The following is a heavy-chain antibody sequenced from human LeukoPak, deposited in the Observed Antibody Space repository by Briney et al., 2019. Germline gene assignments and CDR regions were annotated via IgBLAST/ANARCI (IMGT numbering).Heavy chain of an antibody. CDR2: IYPGDSDT. J-gene: IGHJ4*02. CDR1: GYSFTSYW. V-gene: IGHV5-51*07. D-gene: IGHD3-16*02. CDR3: ARHEGIGLWELSVDY. Sequence: GESLKISCKGSGYSFTSYWIGWVHQMPGKGLEWMGIIYPGDSDTRYSPSFQGQVTISADKSISTAYLQWSSLKASDTAMYYCARHEGIGLWELSVDYWGQGTLVTVSS.